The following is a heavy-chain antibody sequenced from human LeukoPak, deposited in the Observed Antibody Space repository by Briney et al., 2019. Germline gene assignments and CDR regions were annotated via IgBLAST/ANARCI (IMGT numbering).Heavy chain of an antibody. J-gene: IGHJ5*02. D-gene: IGHD6-6*01. CDR3: ARLVLLAARGGGRHNWFDP. CDR2: IYYSGST. V-gene: IGHV4-39*01. CDR1: GGSISSSSYY. Sequence: SETLSLTCTVSGGSISSSSYYWGWIRQPPGKGLEWIGSIYYSGSTYYNPSLKSRVTISVDTSKNQFSLKLSSVTAADTAMYYCARLVLLAARGGGRHNWFDPWGQGTLVTVSS.